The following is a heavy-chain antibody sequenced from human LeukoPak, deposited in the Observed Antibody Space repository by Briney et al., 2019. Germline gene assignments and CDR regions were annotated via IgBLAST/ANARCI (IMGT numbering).Heavy chain of an antibody. CDR2: TYYRSKWFN. Sequence: SQTLSLTCAISGDSVSSNSAAWNWVRQSPSRGLEWLGRTYYRSKWFNDYSISVKSRITVNPDTSKNQFSLQLTSVTPEDTVVYYCARDGGLGLDYFDYWGQGTLVTVSS. CDR1: GDSVSSNSAA. J-gene: IGHJ4*02. V-gene: IGHV6-1*01. D-gene: IGHD3-16*01. CDR3: ARDGGLGLDYFDY.